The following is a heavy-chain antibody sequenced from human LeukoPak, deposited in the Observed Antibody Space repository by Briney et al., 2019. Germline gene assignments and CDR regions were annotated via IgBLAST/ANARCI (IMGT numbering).Heavy chain of an antibody. CDR3: AKDPLERPFDY. Sequence: GGSLRLSCAASGFTFSSYAMHWVRQAPGKGLEWVAVISYDGSNKYYADSVKGRFTISRDNSKNTLYLQMNSLRAEDTAVYYCAKDPLERPFDYWGQGTLVTVSS. J-gene: IGHJ4*02. V-gene: IGHV3-30-3*01. CDR2: ISYDGSNK. D-gene: IGHD3-3*01. CDR1: GFTFSSYA.